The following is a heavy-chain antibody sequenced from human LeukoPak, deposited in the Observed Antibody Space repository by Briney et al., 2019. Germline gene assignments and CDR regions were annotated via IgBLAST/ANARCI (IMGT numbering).Heavy chain of an antibody. D-gene: IGHD3-10*01. CDR1: GYSFTSYW. J-gene: IGHJ4*02. CDR2: IYPGDSDT. Sequence: GESLKISCKGSGYSFTSYWIGWVRQMPGKGLEWMGIIYPGDSDTRYSPSFQGQVTISADKSISTAYLQWSSLKASDTAMYYCARRKASYHGSVSSLDYWGQGTLVTVSS. CDR3: ARRKASYHGSVSSLDY. V-gene: IGHV5-51*01.